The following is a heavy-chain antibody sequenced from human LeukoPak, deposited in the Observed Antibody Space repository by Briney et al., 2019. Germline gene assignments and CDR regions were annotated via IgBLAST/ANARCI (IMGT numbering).Heavy chain of an antibody. CDR2: MNPNSGNT. D-gene: IGHD2-2*03. V-gene: IGHV1-8*01. CDR1: GYTFTSYD. J-gene: IGHJ2*01. CDR3: ARDLSGYCSSTSCYPYYWYFDL. Sequence: ASVKVSCKASGYTFTSYDINWVRQATGQGLEWMGWMNPNSGNTGYAQKFQGRITMTRNTSISTAYMELSSLRSEDTAVYYCARDLSGYCSSTSCYPYYWYFDLWGRGTLVTVSS.